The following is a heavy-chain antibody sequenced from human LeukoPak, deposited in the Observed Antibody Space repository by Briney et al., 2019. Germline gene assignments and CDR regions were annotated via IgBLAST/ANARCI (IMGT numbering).Heavy chain of an antibody. V-gene: IGHV3-7*03. CDR2: IKQDETEK. CDR1: GFTFSNFW. CDR3: ARRRYNWNAIDY. J-gene: IGHJ4*02. D-gene: IGHD1-20*01. Sequence: GGSLRLSCTASGFTFSNFWMGWVRQAPGKGLEWVANIKQDETEKFYLGSVKGRFTISRDNAKNSLYLQMNSLRAEDTAVYYCARRRYNWNAIDYWGQGTLVTVSS.